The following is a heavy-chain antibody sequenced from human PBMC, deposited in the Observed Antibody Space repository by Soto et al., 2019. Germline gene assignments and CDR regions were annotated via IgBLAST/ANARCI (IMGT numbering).Heavy chain of an antibody. J-gene: IGHJ6*04. CDR2: FDTEDGGP. CDR3: ASRNYNFSMDV. D-gene: IGHD3-3*01. CDR1: GYTFTSYG. V-gene: IGHV1-24*01. Sequence: XXVKVSNKASGYTFTSYGISCVRQAPGQGLEWMGGFDTEDGGPIFAQTFQGRVTMTADTSTDTAYMELSSLRSEDTAVYYCASRNYNFSMDVWGKGTTVTVSS.